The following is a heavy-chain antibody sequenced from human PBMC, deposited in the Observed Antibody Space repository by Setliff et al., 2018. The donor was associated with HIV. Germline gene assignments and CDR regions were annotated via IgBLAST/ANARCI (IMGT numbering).Heavy chain of an antibody. CDR3: VRDLPGPAISSGWMKNLFDP. J-gene: IGHJ5*02. D-gene: IGHD6-19*01. Sequence: RASVKVSCKASGYTFTSYYMHWVRQAPGQGLEWMAVINPSGSTTYSQNFQGRITVTRDTSTNTVYMDLSSLTSEDTAIYYCVRDLPGPAISSGWMKNLFDPWGQGTLVTVSS. V-gene: IGHV1-46*01. CDR1: GYTFTSYY. CDR2: INPSGST.